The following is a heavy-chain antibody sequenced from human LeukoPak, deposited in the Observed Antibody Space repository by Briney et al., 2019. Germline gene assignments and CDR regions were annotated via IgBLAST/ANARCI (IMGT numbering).Heavy chain of an antibody. CDR3: ARVVSIAARLGVLDY. Sequence: KPSETLSLTCTVSGYSISSGYYWGWIRQPPGKGLEWIGSIYHSGSTYYNPSLKSRVTISVDTSKNQFSLKLSSVTAADTAVYYCARVVSIAARLGVLDYWGQGTLVTVSS. D-gene: IGHD6-6*01. V-gene: IGHV4-38-2*02. CDR2: IYHSGST. J-gene: IGHJ4*02. CDR1: GYSISSGYY.